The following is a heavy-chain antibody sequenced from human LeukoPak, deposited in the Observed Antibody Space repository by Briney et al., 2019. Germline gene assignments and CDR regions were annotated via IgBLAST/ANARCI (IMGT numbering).Heavy chain of an antibody. V-gene: IGHV1-8*01. CDR2: MNPNSGNT. J-gene: IGHJ4*02. Sequence: ASVKVSCRASGYTFTSYDINWVRQATGQGLEWMGWMNPNSGNTGYAQKFQGRVTMTRNTSISTAYMELSSLRSEDTAVYYCARGLSRAPDYYDSSGYQDYWGQGTLVTVSS. CDR3: ARGLSRAPDYYDSSGYQDY. D-gene: IGHD3-22*01. CDR1: GYTFTSYD.